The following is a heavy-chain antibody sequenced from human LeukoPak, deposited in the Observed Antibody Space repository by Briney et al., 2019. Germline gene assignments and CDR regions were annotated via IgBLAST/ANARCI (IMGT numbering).Heavy chain of an antibody. CDR2: IRYDGSNK. V-gene: IGHV3-30*02. CDR1: GFTFSSYG. CDR3: ARERITMVRGGINYYYYYGMDV. J-gene: IGHJ6*02. D-gene: IGHD3-10*01. Sequence: GGSLRLSCAASGFTFSSYGMHWVRQAPGKGLEWVAFIRYDGSNKYYADSVKGRFTISRDNSKNTLYLQMNSLRAEDTAVYYCARERITMVRGGINYYYYYGMDVWGQGTTVTVSS.